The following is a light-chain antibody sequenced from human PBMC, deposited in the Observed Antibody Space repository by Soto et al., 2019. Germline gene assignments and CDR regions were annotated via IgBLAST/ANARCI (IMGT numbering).Light chain of an antibody. Sequence: QSVLTQPPSASDSPGQSFTISCTEASSGVGGYTFVSWYQQFPGRSPKLLLYEVSKRPSGVPDRFSGSNSGNTAYLTVSGLQPDDEADYCCSSYAESGNLVLFAGGTKLTVL. CDR1: SSGVGGYTF. CDR3: SSYAESGNLVL. CDR2: EVS. V-gene: IGLV2-8*01. J-gene: IGLJ2*01.